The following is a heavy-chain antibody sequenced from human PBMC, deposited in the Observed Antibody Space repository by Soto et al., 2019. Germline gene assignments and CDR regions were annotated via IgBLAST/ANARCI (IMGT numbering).Heavy chain of an antibody. CDR3: ARDKITGLFDY. V-gene: IGHV4-34*01. J-gene: IGHJ4*02. D-gene: IGHD2-8*02. CDR1: GGSFCGYY. CDR2: INHSGST. Sequence: PSETPSLTCAVYGGSFCGYYWAWIRQPPGTGLEWIGEINHSGSTNYNPSLKSRVTISVDTSKNQFSLKLTSVTAADTAVYYCARDKITGLFDYWGQGTLLTVSS.